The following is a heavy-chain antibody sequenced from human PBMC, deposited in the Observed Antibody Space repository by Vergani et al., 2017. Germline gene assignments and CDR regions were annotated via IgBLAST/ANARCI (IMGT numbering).Heavy chain of an antibody. CDR1: GYTFTSYG. CDR2: ISAYNGNT. D-gene: IGHD3-3*01. V-gene: IGHV1-18*04. CDR3: ARGGRDDYWSGNTYYYYYYGMDV. Sequence: QVQLVPSGAEVKTPGASVTVSCKASGYTFTSYGISWVRQAPGQGLEWMGWISAYNGNTNYAQKLQVRVTMTTDTSTSTAYMELRSLRSGDTAVYYCARGGRDDYWSGNTYYYYYYGMDVWGQGTTVTVSS. J-gene: IGHJ6*02.